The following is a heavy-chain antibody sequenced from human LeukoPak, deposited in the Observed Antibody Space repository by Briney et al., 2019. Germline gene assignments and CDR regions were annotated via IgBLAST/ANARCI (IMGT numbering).Heavy chain of an antibody. CDR3: ARGGSDTAMAHDY. V-gene: IGHV3-74*01. CDR2: INRGGSRT. D-gene: IGHD5-18*01. CDR1: GFTFSTNS. J-gene: IGHJ4*02. Sequence: PGGSLRLSCTASGFTFSTNSMNWVRQAPGKGLMWVSRINRGGSRTDYADSVKGRFTISRDDAKNTLYLQLNSLRAEDTAVYFCARGGSDTAMAHDYWGQGTLVTVSS.